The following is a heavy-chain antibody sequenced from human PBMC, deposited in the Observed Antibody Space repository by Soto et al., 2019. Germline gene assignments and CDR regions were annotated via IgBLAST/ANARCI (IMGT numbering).Heavy chain of an antibody. Sequence: PGGSLRLSCSASGVTFRIHSMHWVRQTSGRGLEYVAGVSRDGRSTNYADSVKGRFTISRDNFKDTLYLRMSSLRPEDTAVYYCVKEANPFVNALVMVVFDYWGQGTRVTV. CDR2: VSRDGRST. D-gene: IGHD3-22*01. V-gene: IGHV3-64D*06. CDR1: GVTFRIHS. J-gene: IGHJ4*02. CDR3: VKEANPFVNALVMVVFDY.